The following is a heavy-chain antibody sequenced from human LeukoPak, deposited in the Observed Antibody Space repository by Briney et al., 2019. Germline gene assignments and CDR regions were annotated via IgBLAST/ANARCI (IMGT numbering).Heavy chain of an antibody. CDR1: GGSISSYY. Sequence: PSETLSLTCTVSGGSISSYYWSWIRQPPGKGLEWIGYIYTSGSTNYNPSLKSRVTISVDTSKNQFSLKLSSVTAADTAVYYCARTMGYSNYVSWFDPWGQGTLVTVSS. CDR2: IYTSGST. J-gene: IGHJ5*02. CDR3: ARTMGYSNYVSWFDP. V-gene: IGHV4-4*09. D-gene: IGHD4-11*01.